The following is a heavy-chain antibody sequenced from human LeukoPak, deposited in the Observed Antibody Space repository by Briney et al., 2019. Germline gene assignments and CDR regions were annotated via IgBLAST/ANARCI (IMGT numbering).Heavy chain of an antibody. Sequence: PSETLSLTCTVSGGFISGSHYYWAWIRQPPGKGLEWIGMINYSGNRYYNPSLKSRVTMSVDTSKNQFSLKLSSVTAADTAVYYCARGFGAAAGDYWGQGTLVTVSS. J-gene: IGHJ4*02. CDR3: ARGFGAAAGDY. CDR2: INYSGNR. D-gene: IGHD6-13*01. V-gene: IGHV4-39*07. CDR1: GGFISGSHYY.